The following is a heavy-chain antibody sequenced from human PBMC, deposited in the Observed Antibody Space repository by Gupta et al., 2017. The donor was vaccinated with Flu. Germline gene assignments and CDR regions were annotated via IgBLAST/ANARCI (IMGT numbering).Heavy chain of an antibody. CDR2: INPNRGGT. CDR1: GYTFTRYS. Sequence: QVQLVQSGAEVKMPGASVKVSCKTSGYTFTRYSMHWVRQAPGQGLEWMGWINPNRGGTNYAQKFQGRVTMTRDTSISTVYMELSRLRSDDTAVYYCARDRARGGLVSAFDIWGQGTMVTVSS. V-gene: IGHV1-2*02. D-gene: IGHD3/OR15-3a*01. CDR3: ARDRARGGLVSAFDI. J-gene: IGHJ3*02.